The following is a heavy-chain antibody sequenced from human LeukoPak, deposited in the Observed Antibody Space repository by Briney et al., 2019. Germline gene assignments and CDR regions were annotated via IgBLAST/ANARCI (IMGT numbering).Heavy chain of an antibody. D-gene: IGHD3-16*01. Sequence: GESLKISCKGSGYSFTSYWIGWVRQMPGKGLEWMGIIYPGDSDPRYSPSFQGQVTISADKSISTAYLQWSSLKASDTAMYYCARPGVLPSESIDYWGQGTLVTVSS. J-gene: IGHJ4*02. V-gene: IGHV5-51*01. CDR3: ARPGVLPSESIDY. CDR1: GYSFTSYW. CDR2: IYPGDSDP.